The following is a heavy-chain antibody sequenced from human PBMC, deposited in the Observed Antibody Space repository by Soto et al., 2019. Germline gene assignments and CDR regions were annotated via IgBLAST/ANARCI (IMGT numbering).Heavy chain of an antibody. CDR1: GDSVSSTSAA. Sequence: SQTLSLTCAISGDSVSSTSAAWNWIRQSPSRGLEWLGRTYYRSKWYNDYAVSVKSRITINPDTSKNQFSLQLNSVTPEDTAVYYCARDGKWDSGYDEDYYYYGMDVWGQGTTVTVSS. J-gene: IGHJ6*02. CDR3: ARDGKWDSGYDEDYYYYGMDV. D-gene: IGHD5-12*01. V-gene: IGHV6-1*01. CDR2: TYYRSKWYN.